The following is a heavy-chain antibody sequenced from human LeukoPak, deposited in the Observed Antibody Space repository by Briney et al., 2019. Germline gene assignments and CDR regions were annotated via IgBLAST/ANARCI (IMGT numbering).Heavy chain of an antibody. Sequence: PGGSLRLSCAASGFTFSSYAMHWVRQALGKGLEWMAVISYDGSNKYYADSVKGRFTISRDNSKNTLYLQMNSLRAEDTAVYYCARGGVLWLGELSDWGQGTLVTVSS. CDR2: ISYDGSNK. D-gene: IGHD3-10*01. J-gene: IGHJ4*02. CDR1: GFTFSSYA. V-gene: IGHV3-30*04. CDR3: ARGGVLWLGELSD.